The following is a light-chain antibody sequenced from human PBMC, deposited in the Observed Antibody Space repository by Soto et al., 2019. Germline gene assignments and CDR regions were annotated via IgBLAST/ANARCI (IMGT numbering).Light chain of an antibody. Sequence: QSVLTQPPSASGSPGQSVTISCTGTSSDVGAYGYVSWYQQYPGKAPRVIIYEVNKRPSGVPDRFSGSKSGSTASLTVSGLQAEDEADYYCSSYTSSSTYVFGTGTKVTVL. V-gene: IGLV2-8*01. CDR2: EVN. CDR1: SSDVGAYGY. CDR3: SSYTSSSTYV. J-gene: IGLJ1*01.